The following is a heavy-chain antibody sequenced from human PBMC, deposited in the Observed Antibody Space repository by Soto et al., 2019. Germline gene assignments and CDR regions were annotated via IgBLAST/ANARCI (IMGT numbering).Heavy chain of an antibody. CDR1: GFTFSSYD. CDR2: IGTAGDT. Sequence: PGGSLRLSCAASGFTFSSYDMHWVRQATGKGLEWVSAIGTAGDTYYPGSVKGRFTISRENAKNSLYLQMNSLRAEDTAVYYCARCAYSSGWYCFDYWGQGTLVTVSS. D-gene: IGHD6-19*01. V-gene: IGHV3-13*01. CDR3: ARCAYSSGWYCFDY. J-gene: IGHJ4*02.